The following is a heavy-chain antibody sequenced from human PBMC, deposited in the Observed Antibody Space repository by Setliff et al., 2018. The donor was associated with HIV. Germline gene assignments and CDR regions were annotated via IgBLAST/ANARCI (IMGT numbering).Heavy chain of an antibody. CDR1: GYSLTDLS. CDR3: ARDAPRNTEAAPGY. D-gene: IGHD6-6*01. Sequence: ASVKVSCKVSGYSLTDLSIHWVRQAPGKGLEWMGGFDPEDGETVYAQKLQGRVTMTEDTSTDTAYMELSSLRSEDTAMYYCARDAPRNTEAAPGYWGQGTLVTVSS. V-gene: IGHV1-24*01. CDR2: FDPEDGET. J-gene: IGHJ4*02.